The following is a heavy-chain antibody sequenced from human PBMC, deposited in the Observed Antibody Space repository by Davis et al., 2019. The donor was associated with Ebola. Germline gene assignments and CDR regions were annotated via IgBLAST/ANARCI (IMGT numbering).Heavy chain of an antibody. CDR2: ITPNSGYT. CDR3: ARGQIGYSGRFRFDS. D-gene: IGHD5-12*01. CDR1: GYTFTSYD. V-gene: IGHV1-8*01. Sequence: SVTVSCKASGYTFTSYDLSWVRQATGQGLEWMGWITPNSGYTGSAQKFQGRVTMTRNTSINTAYMELSGLTSEDTALYFCARGQIGYSGRFRFDSWGQGTLVTVSS. J-gene: IGHJ4*02.